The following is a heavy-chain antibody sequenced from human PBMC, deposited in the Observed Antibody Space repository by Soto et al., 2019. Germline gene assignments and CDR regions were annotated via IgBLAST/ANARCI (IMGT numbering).Heavy chain of an antibody. CDR2: IIPILGIA. J-gene: IGHJ6*02. D-gene: IGHD5-12*01. CDR3: ARVDIVATLGMDV. CDR1: GGTFSSYT. Sequence: GASVKVSCKASGGTFSSYTISWVRQAPGQGLEWMGRIIPILGIANYAQKFQGRVTITADKSTSTAYMELSSLRSEDTAVHYCARVDIVATLGMDVWGQGTTVTVSS. V-gene: IGHV1-69*02.